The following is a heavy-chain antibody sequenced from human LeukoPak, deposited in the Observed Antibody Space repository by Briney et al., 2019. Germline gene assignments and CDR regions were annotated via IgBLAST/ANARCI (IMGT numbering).Heavy chain of an antibody. J-gene: IGHJ4*02. Sequence: GGSLRLSCAASGFTFSSYSMNWVRQAPGKGLEWVSYISSSSSTIYYADSVKGRFTISRDNAKNSLYLQMNSLRAEDTAVYYCARVIYSSSWTLDYWGQGTLVTVSS. CDR1: GFTFSSYS. CDR2: ISSSSSTI. D-gene: IGHD6-13*01. V-gene: IGHV3-48*04. CDR3: ARVIYSSSWTLDY.